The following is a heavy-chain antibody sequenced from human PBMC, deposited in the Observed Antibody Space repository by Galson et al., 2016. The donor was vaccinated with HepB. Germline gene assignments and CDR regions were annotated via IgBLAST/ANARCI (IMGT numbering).Heavy chain of an antibody. D-gene: IGHD4-17*01. CDR3: TRDATDYGDYVPFDY. CDR2: IRTKTYGGTT. V-gene: IGHV3-49*04. J-gene: IGHJ4*02. CDR1: GFTFGDYA. Sequence: LRLSCAASGFTFGDYALSWVRQAPGKGLKWVGFIRTKTYGGTTEYAASVKGRFTISRDDSKSIAYLQMNSLKTEDTAVYYCTRDATDYGDYVPFDYWGQGTLVTVSS.